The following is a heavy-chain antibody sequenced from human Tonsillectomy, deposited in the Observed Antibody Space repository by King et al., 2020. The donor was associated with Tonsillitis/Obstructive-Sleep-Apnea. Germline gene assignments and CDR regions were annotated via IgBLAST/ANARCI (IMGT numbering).Heavy chain of an antibody. CDR1: GGSISSYY. J-gene: IGHJ6*03. V-gene: IGHV4-59*01. Sequence: VQLQESGPGLVKPSETLSLTCTVSGGSISSYYWSWIRQPPGKGLEWIGYIFYSGSTNYNPSLKSRVTISVDTSKNQFSLKLSSVTAADTAVYYCARDHCSSTSCDGNYYYMDVWGKGTTVTVSS. D-gene: IGHD2-2*01. CDR2: IFYSGST. CDR3: ARDHCSSTSCDGNYYYMDV.